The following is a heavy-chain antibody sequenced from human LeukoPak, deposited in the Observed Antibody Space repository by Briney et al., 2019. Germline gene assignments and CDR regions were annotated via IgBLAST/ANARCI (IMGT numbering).Heavy chain of an antibody. Sequence: GASVKVSCKASGGTFSSYDINWVRQATGQGLEWMGWMNPNSGNTGYAQKFQGRVTMTRNTSISTAYMELSSLRSEDTAVYYCARGSMVETGCGYWGQGTLVTVSS. CDR3: ARGSMVETGCGY. CDR2: MNPNSGNT. V-gene: IGHV1-8*02. CDR1: GGTFSSYD. J-gene: IGHJ4*02. D-gene: IGHD3-10*01.